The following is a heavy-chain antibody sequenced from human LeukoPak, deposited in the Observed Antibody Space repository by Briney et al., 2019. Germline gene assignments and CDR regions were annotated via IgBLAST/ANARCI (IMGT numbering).Heavy chain of an antibody. J-gene: IGHJ1*01. Sequence: PGGSLRLSCAASGFTVSSNYMSWVRQAPGKGLEWVSVIYSGGSTYYADSVKGRFTISRDNSKNTLYLQMNSLRAEDTAVYYCATRIVGATILSSQLYFQHWGQGTLVTVSS. CDR1: GFTVSSNY. D-gene: IGHD1-26*01. CDR2: IYSGGST. V-gene: IGHV3-53*01. CDR3: ATRIVGATILSSQLYFQH.